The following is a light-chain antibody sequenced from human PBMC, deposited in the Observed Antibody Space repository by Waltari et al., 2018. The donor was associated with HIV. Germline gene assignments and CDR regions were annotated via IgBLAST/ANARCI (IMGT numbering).Light chain of an antibody. V-gene: IGLV2-8*01. Sequence: QSALTQPPSASGSPGQSVTISCTGTSSAVGSYNFVPWYKQHPGKAPKLLIFEVSKRPSGVPDRFSGSKSGNTASLTVSGLQPEDEADYYCSSYAGSNNLLFGGGTKLTVL. CDR2: EVS. CDR1: SSAVGSYNF. J-gene: IGLJ2*01. CDR3: SSYAGSNNLL.